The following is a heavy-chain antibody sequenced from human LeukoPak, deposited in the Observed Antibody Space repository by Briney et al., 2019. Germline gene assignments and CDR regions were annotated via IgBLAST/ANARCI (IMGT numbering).Heavy chain of an antibody. Sequence: ASVKVSCMASGYTFTSYDINWVRQATGQGLEWMGWMNPNSGNTGYAQKFQGRVTITRNTSISTAYMELSSLRSEDTAVYYCARMIGVPAARTYYFDYWGQGTLVTVSS. J-gene: IGHJ4*02. CDR3: ARMIGVPAARTYYFDY. D-gene: IGHD2-2*01. CDR1: GYTFTSYD. V-gene: IGHV1-8*03. CDR2: MNPNSGNT.